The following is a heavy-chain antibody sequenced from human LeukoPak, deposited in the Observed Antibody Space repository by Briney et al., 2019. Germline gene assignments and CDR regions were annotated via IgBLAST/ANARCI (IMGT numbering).Heavy chain of an antibody. V-gene: IGHV1-18*04. J-gene: IGHJ6*04. CDR1: GYTFTSYG. CDR2: ISAYNGNT. CDR3: ARLPLYYDILTGYYTCYYYYGMDV. D-gene: IGHD3-9*01. Sequence: ASVKVSCKASGYTFTSYGISWVRQAPGQGLEWMGWISAYNGNTNYAQKLQGRVTMTTDTSTSTAYMELRSLRSDDTAVYYCARLPLYYDILTGYYTCYYYYGMDVWGKGTTVTVSS.